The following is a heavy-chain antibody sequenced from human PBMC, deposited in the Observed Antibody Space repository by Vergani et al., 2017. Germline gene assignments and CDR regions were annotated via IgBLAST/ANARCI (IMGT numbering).Heavy chain of an antibody. V-gene: IGHV4-39*07. D-gene: IGHD2-15*01. Sequence: QLQLQESGPGLVKPSETLSLTCTVSGGSISSSSYYWGWIRQPPGKGLEWIGSIYHSGSTYYNPSLKSRVTISVDTSKNQFSLKLSSVTAADTAVYYCARDIEPGYCSGGSCNNWFDPWGQGTLVTVSS. J-gene: IGHJ5*02. CDR2: IYHSGST. CDR3: ARDIEPGYCSGGSCNNWFDP. CDR1: GGSISSSSYY.